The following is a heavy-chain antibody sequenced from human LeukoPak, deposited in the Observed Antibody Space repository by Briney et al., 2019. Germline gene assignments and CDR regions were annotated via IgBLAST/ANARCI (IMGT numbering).Heavy chain of an antibody. CDR3: ARDWDS. Sequence: GGSLRLSCAASGFTFSSYSMNWVRQAPGKGLEWVANIKQDGSEKYYVDSVKGRFTISRDNAKNSLYLQMNSLRVEDTAVYYCARDWDSWGQGTLVTVSS. J-gene: IGHJ4*02. CDR2: IKQDGSEK. V-gene: IGHV3-7*01. CDR1: GFTFSSYS.